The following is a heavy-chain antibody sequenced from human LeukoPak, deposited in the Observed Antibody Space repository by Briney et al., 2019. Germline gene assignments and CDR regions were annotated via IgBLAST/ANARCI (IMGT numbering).Heavy chain of an antibody. CDR2: ISYDGSNK. J-gene: IGHJ5*02. D-gene: IGHD2-2*01. CDR3: AKDLGYCSSTSCYSWFDP. V-gene: IGHV3-30*18. CDR1: GFTFSSYG. Sequence: TGGSLRLSCAASGFTFSSYGMHWVRQAPGKGLEWVAVISYDGSNKYYADSVKGRFTISRDNSKNTLYLQMNSLRAEDTAVYYCAKDLGYCSSTSCYSWFDPWGQGTLVTVSS.